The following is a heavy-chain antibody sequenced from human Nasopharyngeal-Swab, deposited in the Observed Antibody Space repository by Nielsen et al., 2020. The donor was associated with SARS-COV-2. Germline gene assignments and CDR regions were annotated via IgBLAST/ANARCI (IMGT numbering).Heavy chain of an antibody. Sequence: GESLKISCAASGFTFSSYAMHWVRQAQGKGLEWVALIWYIGDNKYYADSVKGRFTISRDNSKNTLYLQMNSLRAEDTAVYYCARDWAHYYGSGALLLWWFDPWGQGTLVTVSS. D-gene: IGHD3-10*01. CDR1: GFTFSSYA. V-gene: IGHV3-30*02. CDR3: ARDWAHYYGSGALLLWWFDP. J-gene: IGHJ5*02. CDR2: IWYIGDNK.